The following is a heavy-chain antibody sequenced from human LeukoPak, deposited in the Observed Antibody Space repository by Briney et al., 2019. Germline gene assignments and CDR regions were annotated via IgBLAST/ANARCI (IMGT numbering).Heavy chain of an antibody. Sequence: SETLSLTCAVYGGSFSGYYWSWIRQPPGKGLEWIGEINHSGSTNYNPSLKSRVTISVDTSKNQFSLKLSSVTAADTAVYYCARHPRTYCSGGSCYSEAFDYWGQGTLVTVSS. CDR2: INHSGST. D-gene: IGHD2-15*01. V-gene: IGHV4-34*01. CDR3: ARHPRTYCSGGSCYSEAFDY. J-gene: IGHJ4*02. CDR1: GGSFSGYY.